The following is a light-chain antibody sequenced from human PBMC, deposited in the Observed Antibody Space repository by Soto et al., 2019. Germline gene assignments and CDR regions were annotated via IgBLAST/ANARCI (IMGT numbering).Light chain of an antibody. Sequence: DIHMTQSPSILSASLRHSFTITCRASQSISSWLAWYQQKPGKAPNLLIHKASHLESGVPSRFSGSGSGTEFTLTISSLQPGDFATYYCQQLNTFGGGTKVDTK. CDR1: QSISSW. J-gene: IGKJ4*01. CDR3: QQLNT. V-gene: IGKV1-5*03. CDR2: KAS.